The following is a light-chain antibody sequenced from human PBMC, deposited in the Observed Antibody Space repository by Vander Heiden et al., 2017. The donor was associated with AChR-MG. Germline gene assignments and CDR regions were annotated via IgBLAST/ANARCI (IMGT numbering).Light chain of an antibody. J-gene: IGLJ1*01. CDR3: SSYTSGSTLGGV. V-gene: IGLV2-14*01. CDR2: DVS. Sequence: HSALPPPAAASGSPGQSITLSCPGTSSDVGANNYVSWYQQHPGKAAKLMIYDVSNRPSGVSNRCSASKSGNANSLTISGLQAEDEADYYCSSYTSGSTLGGVFGTGTKVTVL. CDR1: SSDVGANNY.